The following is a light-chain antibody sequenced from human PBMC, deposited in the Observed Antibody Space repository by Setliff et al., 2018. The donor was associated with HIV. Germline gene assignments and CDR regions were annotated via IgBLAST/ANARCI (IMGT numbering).Light chain of an antibody. J-gene: IGLJ1*01. CDR3: SSYTSSSLYV. V-gene: IGLV2-14*01. CDR2: EVS. Sequence: QSALAQPASVSGSPGQSITISCIATSSDVGAYNYVSWYQHHPGKAPKLMICEVSNRPSGVSNRFSGSKSGNTASLTISGLQADDEADYYCSSYTSSSLYVFGTGTKVTVL. CDR1: SSDVGAYNY.